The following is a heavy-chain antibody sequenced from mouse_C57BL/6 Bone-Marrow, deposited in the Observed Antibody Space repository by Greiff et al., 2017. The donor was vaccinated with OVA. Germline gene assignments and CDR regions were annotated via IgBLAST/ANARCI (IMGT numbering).Heavy chain of an antibody. V-gene: IGHV1-18*01. CDR3: ARHCGNYPFFDY. J-gene: IGHJ2*01. D-gene: IGHD2-1*01. CDR1: GYTFTDYN. Sequence: EVQLQQSGPELVKPGASVKIPCKASGYTFTDYNMDWVKQSHGKSLEWIGDINPNNGGTIYNQKFKGKATLTVDKSSSIAYMELRSLTSEDTAVYYCARHCGNYPFFDYWGQGTTLTVSS. CDR2: INPNNGGT.